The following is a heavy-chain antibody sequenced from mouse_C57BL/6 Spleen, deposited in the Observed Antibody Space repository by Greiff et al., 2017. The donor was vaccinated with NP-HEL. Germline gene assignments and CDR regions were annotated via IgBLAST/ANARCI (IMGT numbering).Heavy chain of an antibody. D-gene: IGHD1-1*01. CDR2: IYPGSGST. J-gene: IGHJ1*03. V-gene: IGHV1-55*01. CDR1: GYTFTSYW. CDR3: ARSSYWFFDV. Sequence: QVQLQQPGAELVKPGASVKMSCKASGYTFTSYWITWVKQRPGQGLEWIGDIYPGSGSTNYNEKFKSKATLTVDTSSNTAYMQLSSLTSEDSAVDYCARSSYWFFDVWGTGTTVTVSS.